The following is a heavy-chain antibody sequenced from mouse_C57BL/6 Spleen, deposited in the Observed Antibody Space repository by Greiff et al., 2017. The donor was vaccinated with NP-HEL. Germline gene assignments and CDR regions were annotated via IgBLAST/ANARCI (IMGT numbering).Heavy chain of an antibody. V-gene: IGHV1-53*01. J-gene: IGHJ2*01. Sequence: QVQLQQPGTELVKPGASVKLSCKASGYTFTSYWMHWVKQRPGQGLEWIGNINPSNGGTNYNEKFKSKATLTVDKSSSTAYMHLSNLTSEDSAVYYCAGYAPYYYGNSYKDYFDYWGQGTTLTASS. D-gene: IGHD1-1*01. CDR1: GYTFTSYW. CDR3: AGYAPYYYGNSYKDYFDY. CDR2: INPSNGGT.